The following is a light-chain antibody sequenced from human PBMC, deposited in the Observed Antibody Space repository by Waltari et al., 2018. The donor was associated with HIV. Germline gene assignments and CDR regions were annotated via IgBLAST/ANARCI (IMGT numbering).Light chain of an antibody. CDR2: GAS. CDR1: QSVSSS. J-gene: IGKJ4*01. V-gene: IGKV3-15*01. CDR3: QQYSNWPLT. Sequence: EIVMAQSPATLSVSPGETATVSCRASQSVSSSIVWYQQKPGQAPKLLIYGASTRATGIAARFSGSGSGTDFTLTISSLQSEDFAVYYCQQYSNWPLTFGGGTKVEI.